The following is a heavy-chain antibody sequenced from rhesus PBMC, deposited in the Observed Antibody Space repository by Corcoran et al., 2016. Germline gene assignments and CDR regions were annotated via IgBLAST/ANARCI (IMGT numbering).Heavy chain of an antibody. J-gene: IGHJ2*01. V-gene: IGHV4S14*01. CDR1: GYSISSGYY. D-gene: IGHD5-42*01. Sequence: QVQLQESGPGLVKPSETLSLTCAVSGYSISSGYYWGWLRQPPGKGLEWIGRIYDSGGCNYLNPSLKSRVTLSVDTSKNQFSLKLSSVTAADTAVYYCARVGSSWSEWDTVGTEWYFDLWGPGTPITISS. CDR3: ARVGSSWSEWDTVGTEWYFDL. CDR2: IYDSGGCN.